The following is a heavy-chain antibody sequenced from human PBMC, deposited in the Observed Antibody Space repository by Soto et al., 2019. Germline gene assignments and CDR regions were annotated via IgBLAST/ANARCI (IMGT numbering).Heavy chain of an antibody. J-gene: IGHJ6*02. CDR2: IIPIFGTA. CDR1: GGTFSSYA. CDR3: ARERARAIYYYYYYGMDV. D-gene: IGHD2-21*01. Sequence: ASVKVSCKASGGTFSSYAISWVRQAPGQGLEWMGGIIPIFGTANYAQKFQGRVTITADESTSTAYMELSSLRSEDTAVYYCARERARAIYYYYYYGMDVWGQGTTVTVSS. V-gene: IGHV1-69*13.